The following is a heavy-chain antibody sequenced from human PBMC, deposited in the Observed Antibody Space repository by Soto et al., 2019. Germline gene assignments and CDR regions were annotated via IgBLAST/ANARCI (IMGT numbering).Heavy chain of an antibody. D-gene: IGHD3-22*01. CDR2: IIPIFGKA. V-gene: IGHV1-69*01. CDR1: GGTFSRHA. CDR3: ARGWGYDSNDYYYAY. Sequence: QVQLVQSGAEVRKPGSSVNVSCKASGGTFSRHAISWVRQAPGQGLEWMGGIIPIFGKANHAQKFQGRVTIIADESTSTVYMELSSLRSEDTAMYYCARGWGYDSNDYYYAYWGQGTLVIVSS. J-gene: IGHJ4*02.